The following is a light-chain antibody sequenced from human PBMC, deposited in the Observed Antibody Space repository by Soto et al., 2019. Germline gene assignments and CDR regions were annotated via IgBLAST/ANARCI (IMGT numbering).Light chain of an antibody. V-gene: IGLV2-14*03. Sequence: QSALTQPASVSGSPGQSITISCTGTSSDVGGYNYVSWYQQHPGKAPQLMIYAVSNRPSGVSNRLSGSKSGNTASLTISGLPAEDEADYYCFSYTSSGTMIFGGGTKLTVL. CDR1: SSDVGGYNY. CDR2: AVS. J-gene: IGLJ2*01. CDR3: FSYTSSGTMI.